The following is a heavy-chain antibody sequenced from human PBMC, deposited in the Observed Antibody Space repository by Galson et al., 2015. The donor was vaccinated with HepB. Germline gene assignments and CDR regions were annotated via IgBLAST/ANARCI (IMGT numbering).Heavy chain of an antibody. D-gene: IGHD6-13*01. CDR1: GFTFSSYG. V-gene: IGHV3-30*18. CDR3: AKDRGYSSSFEVLDWFDP. CDR2: ISYDGSNK. J-gene: IGHJ5*02. Sequence: SLRLSCAASGFTFSSYGMHWVRQAPGKGLEWVAVISYDGSNKYYADSVKGRFTISRGNSKNTLYLQMNSLRAEDTAVYYCAKDRGYSSSFEVLDWFDPWGQGTLVTVSS.